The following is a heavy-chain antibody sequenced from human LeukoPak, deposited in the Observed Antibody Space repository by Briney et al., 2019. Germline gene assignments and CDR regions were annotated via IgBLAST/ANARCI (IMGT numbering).Heavy chain of an antibody. D-gene: IGHD3-3*01. CDR1: GYTFTSYG. Sequence: GASVKVSCKASGYTFTSYGISWVRQAPGQWLEWMGWISAYNGNTNYAQKLQGRVTMTTDTSTSTAYMELRSLRSDDTAVYYCARDRGNTIFGVVTYRARFDYWGQGTLVTVSS. J-gene: IGHJ4*02. V-gene: IGHV1-18*01. CDR3: ARDRGNTIFGVVTYRARFDY. CDR2: ISAYNGNT.